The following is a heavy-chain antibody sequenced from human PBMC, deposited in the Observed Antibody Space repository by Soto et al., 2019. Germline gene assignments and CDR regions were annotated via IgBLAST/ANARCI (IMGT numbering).Heavy chain of an antibody. CDR1: GFTFRTYA. V-gene: IGHV3-30*18. CDR2: ISHDGSNP. J-gene: IGHJ4*02. CDR3: AKDAGSTEYFFAS. Sequence: QVQVVESGGGVVQPGRSLRLSCAASGFTFRTYAMHWVLQAPGTGLEWVAVISHDGSNPDYGDSVKGRFTISRDNSKSTLSLQMNSLRPEDTGVYYCAKDAGSTEYFFASWGQGNLVSVAS.